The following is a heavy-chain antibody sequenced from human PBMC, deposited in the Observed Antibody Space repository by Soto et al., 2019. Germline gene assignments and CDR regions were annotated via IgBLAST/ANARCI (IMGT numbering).Heavy chain of an antibody. CDR3: ARKPTI. J-gene: IGHJ1*01. CDR2: IYYSGSS. V-gene: IGHV4-31*01. D-gene: IGHD1-26*01. CDR1: GGSISSGGYY. Sequence: QVQLQESGPGLLKPSQTLSLTCTVSGGSISSGGYYWSWIRQHPGKGLEWIGYIYYSGSSYYNPSLKTQVTISINTSTNHFSLKMSSVTAANTAVYYCARKPTIWRQGTLVTVSS.